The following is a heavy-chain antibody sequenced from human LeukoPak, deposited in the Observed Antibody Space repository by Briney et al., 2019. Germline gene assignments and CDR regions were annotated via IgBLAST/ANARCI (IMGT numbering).Heavy chain of an antibody. D-gene: IGHD3-16*02. V-gene: IGHV3-21*01. CDR3: ARGHSITFGGVIALFDY. J-gene: IGHJ4*02. CDR2: ISSSSSYI. CDR1: GFTFSSYS. Sequence: PGGSLRLSCAASGFTFSSYSRNWVRQAPGKGLEWVSSISSSSSYIYYADSVKGRFTISRDNAMNSLYLQMNSLRAEDTAVYYCARGHSITFGGVIALFDYWGQGTLVTVSS.